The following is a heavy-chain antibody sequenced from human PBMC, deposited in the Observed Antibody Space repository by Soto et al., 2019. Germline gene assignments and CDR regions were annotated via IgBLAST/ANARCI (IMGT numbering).Heavy chain of an antibody. J-gene: IGHJ4*02. CDR3: AREGPTVMANHFDY. Sequence: GGSLRLSCAASGFTFSSYSMNWVRQAPGKGLEWVSYISSSSSTIYYADSVKGRFTISRDNAKNSLYLQMNSLRAEDTAVYYCAREGPTVMANHFDYWGQGTLVTVSS. CDR1: GFTFSSYS. CDR2: ISSSSSTI. D-gene: IGHD4-17*01. V-gene: IGHV3-48*01.